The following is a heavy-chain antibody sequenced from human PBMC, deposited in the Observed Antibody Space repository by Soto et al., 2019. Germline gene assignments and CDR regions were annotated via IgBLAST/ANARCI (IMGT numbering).Heavy chain of an antibody. Sequence: ASVKVSCKASGYTFTSYGISWVRHAPGQGLEWMGWISAYNGNTNYAQKLQGRVTMTTDTSTSTAYMELRSLRSDDTAVYYGARVNVLMTRWFDPWCQGTRVTVSS. V-gene: IGHV1-18*01. CDR3: ARVNVLMTRWFDP. CDR2: ISAYNGNT. D-gene: IGHD2-8*01. J-gene: IGHJ5*02. CDR1: GYTFTSYG.